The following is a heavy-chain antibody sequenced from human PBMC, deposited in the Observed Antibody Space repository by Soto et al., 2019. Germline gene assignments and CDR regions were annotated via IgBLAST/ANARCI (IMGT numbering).Heavy chain of an antibody. CDR3: ARDRGRYCSGGSCYRLPLDY. D-gene: IGHD2-15*01. CDR2: IIPIFGTA. CDR1: GDTLSSYA. V-gene: IGHV1-69*01. J-gene: IGHJ4*02. Sequence: QVQLVQSGAEVKKPGSSVKVSCKASGDTLSSYAISWVRQAPGQGLEWMGGIIPIFGTANYAQKFQGRVTITADESTSTAYMELRSLRSEDTAVYYCARDRGRYCSGGSCYRLPLDYWGQGTLVTVSS.